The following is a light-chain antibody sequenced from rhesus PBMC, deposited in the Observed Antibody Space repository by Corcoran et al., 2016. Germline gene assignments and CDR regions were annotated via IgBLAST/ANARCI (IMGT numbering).Light chain of an antibody. CDR3: QHGYALT. Sequence: IQMTQSPSSLSASVGDRVTITCQARQGISNNLAWYQQKPGKVPKLRIYAASTLQSGVPSRFSGSGSGTDLPLTISSLQPEVFASVNCQHGYALTFGGGTKVE. J-gene: IGKJ4*01. CDR2: AAS. CDR1: QGISNN. V-gene: IGKV1S17*01.